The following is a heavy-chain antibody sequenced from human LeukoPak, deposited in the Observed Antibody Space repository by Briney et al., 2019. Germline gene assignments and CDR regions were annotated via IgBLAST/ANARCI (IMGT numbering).Heavy chain of an antibody. J-gene: IGHJ4*02. D-gene: IGHD3-22*01. V-gene: IGHV3-48*03. CDR2: ISSSGTVV. Sequence: GGSLRLSCSAYGFNFNDYEMTWVRQAPGKGLEWVSYISSSGTVVYYADSVRGRFTLSRDNGKNLLYLQMNSLRAEDTAVYYCARDGENYYDSRGPHYFDYWGQGTLVTVSS. CDR3: ARDGENYYDSRGPHYFDY. CDR1: GFNFNDYE.